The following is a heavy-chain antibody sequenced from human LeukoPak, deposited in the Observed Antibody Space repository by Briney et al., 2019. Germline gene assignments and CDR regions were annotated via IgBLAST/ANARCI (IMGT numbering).Heavy chain of an antibody. CDR3: AREYSGSYQYYFDY. Sequence: PGGSLRLSCAASGFTFSSYSMNWVRQAPGKGLEWVSYISSSSTIYYADSVKGRFTISRDNAKNSLYLQMNSLRAEDTAVYYCAREYSGSYQYYFDYWGQGTLVTVSS. D-gene: IGHD1-26*01. V-gene: IGHV3-48*04. CDR2: ISSSSTI. CDR1: GFTFSSYS. J-gene: IGHJ4*02.